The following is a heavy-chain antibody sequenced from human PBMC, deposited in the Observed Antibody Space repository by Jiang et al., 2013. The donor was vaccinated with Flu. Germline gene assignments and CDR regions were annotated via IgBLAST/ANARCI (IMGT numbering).Heavy chain of an antibody. V-gene: IGHV2-5*02. CDR3: AHNIGYSNGLWAYYFDQ. J-gene: IGHJ4*02. D-gene: IGHD4-11*01. CDR2: IYWDDDK. CDR1: GFSLSTSGVG. Sequence: KPTQTLTLTCTFSGFSLSTSGVGVGWIRQPPGKALEWLALIYWDDDKRCSPSLKSRLTITKDTSKNQVVLTMTNMDPVDTGTYYCAHNIGYSNGLWAYYFDQWGQG.